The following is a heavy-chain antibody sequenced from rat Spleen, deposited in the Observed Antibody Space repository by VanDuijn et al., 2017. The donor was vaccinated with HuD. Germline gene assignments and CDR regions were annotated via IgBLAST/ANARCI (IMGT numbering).Heavy chain of an antibody. J-gene: IGHJ2*01. Sequence: QVQLKESGPGLVQPSQTLSLTCTVSGFSLTSNGVSWVRQPPGKGLEWIAAISSGGTTYYNSPLKSRLSVTRDTSKSQVFLKMNSLQTEDTAIYFCTRSSWFDYWGQGVMVTVSS. CDR1: GFSLTSNG. V-gene: IGHV2S12*01. CDR3: TRSSWFDY. CDR2: ISSGGTT.